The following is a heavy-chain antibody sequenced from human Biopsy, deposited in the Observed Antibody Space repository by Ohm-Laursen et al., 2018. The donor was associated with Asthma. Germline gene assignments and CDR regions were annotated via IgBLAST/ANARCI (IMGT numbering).Heavy chain of an antibody. V-gene: IGHV1-69*13. CDR2: IMTVFGTT. D-gene: IGHD6-19*01. CDR3: ARCQVGYSSGWSLLLKKIYYSGMDV. J-gene: IGHJ6*02. Sequence: VKISCKAPGGTLSNFAISWVRQAPGQGLEWLGGIMTVFGTTNYAQKFQGRVTITADESTSTAYMEVTSLRSEDTAIYYCARCQVGYSSGWSLLLKKIYYSGMDVWGQGTVVTVSS. CDR1: GGTLSNFA.